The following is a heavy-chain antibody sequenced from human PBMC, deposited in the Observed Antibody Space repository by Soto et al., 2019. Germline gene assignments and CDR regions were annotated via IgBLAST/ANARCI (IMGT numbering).Heavy chain of an antibody. V-gene: IGHV1-46*02. CDR1: GYTFKPSF. J-gene: IGHJ4*02. CDR2: ISPSGDST. CDR3: VRTIAVAGHFDY. Sequence: QVKLVQSGAERKRPGASGKIPCRALGYTFKPSFLNWCGQAPGQGLEWMGIISPSGDSTTYAPKFQGRVTMTRDTSTTTVYMELSNLRSEDTAVYYCVRTIAVAGHFDYWGQGTLVTVSS. D-gene: IGHD6-19*01.